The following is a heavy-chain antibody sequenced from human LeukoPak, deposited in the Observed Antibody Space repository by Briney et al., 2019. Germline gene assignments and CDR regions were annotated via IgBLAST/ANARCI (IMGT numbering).Heavy chain of an antibody. J-gene: IGHJ6*02. CDR2: INPSSGDT. V-gene: IGHV1-2*06. Sequence: ASVKVSCKASGYTFTCYFLNWVRQAPGQGLEWMGRINPSSGDTNYAQKFQGRVTLNRDTSISTAYMDLSSLRSDDTAVYYCARTLSMVTDYYYYGMDVWGQGTTVTVSS. CDR3: ARTLSMVTDYYYYGMDV. D-gene: IGHD3-10*01. CDR1: GYTFTCYF.